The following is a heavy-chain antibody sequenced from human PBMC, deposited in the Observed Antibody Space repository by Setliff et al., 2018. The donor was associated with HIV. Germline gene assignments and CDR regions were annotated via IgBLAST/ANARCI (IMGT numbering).Heavy chain of an antibody. CDR2: INIRSGNT. CDR1: GYSFTTSG. Sequence: ASVKVSCKASGYSFTTSGVSWVRQAPGQGLEWMGWINIRSGNTNYAQKFQGRVTMSLDTSTNTIYLELKGLTSDDTAVYYCARQLSNSLDHWGQGTPVTVSS. D-gene: IGHD1-1*01. CDR3: ARQLSNSLDH. J-gene: IGHJ4*02. V-gene: IGHV1-18*01.